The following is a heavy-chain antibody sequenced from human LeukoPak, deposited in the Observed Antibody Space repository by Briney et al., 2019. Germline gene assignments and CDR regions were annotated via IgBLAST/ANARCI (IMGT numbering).Heavy chain of an antibody. CDR3: ARGFFVLSSWSYYFDY. D-gene: IGHD6-13*01. V-gene: IGHV4-34*01. CDR2: INHSGST. Sequence: PSETLSLTCTVSVGSISAYYWSWIRQPPGKGLEWIGEINHSGSTNYNPSLRGRVTISVDTSKNQFSLKLSPVTAADTAVYYCARGFFVLSSWSYYFDYWGQGTLVTVSS. J-gene: IGHJ4*02. CDR1: VGSISAYY.